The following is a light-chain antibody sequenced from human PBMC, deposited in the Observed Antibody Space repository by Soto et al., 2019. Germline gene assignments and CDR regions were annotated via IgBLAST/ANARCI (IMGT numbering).Light chain of an antibody. CDR2: AAT. J-gene: IGKJ1*01. CDR3: QQSYTTPRT. V-gene: IGKV1-39*01. CDR1: QSISNY. Sequence: DIQMTQSPPSLSASVGDRVTITCRASQSISNYLNWYQQKPGKAPKLLIYAATTLQSGVPSRFSGSESGTDFTLTISRLQPEDFATYYCQQSYTTPRTFGQGTKVELK.